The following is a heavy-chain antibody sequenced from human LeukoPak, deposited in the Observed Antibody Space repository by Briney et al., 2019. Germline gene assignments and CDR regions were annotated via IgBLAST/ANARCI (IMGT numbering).Heavy chain of an antibody. J-gene: IGHJ4*02. CDR3: GRGRGIGAGNYFVH. CDR1: GVSMSPYF. V-gene: IGHV4-59*01. D-gene: IGHD3-10*01. Sequence: SETLSLTCSVSGVSMSPYFCSWIRQSPGKGLEWLGYVYHSGNTKYNPSLSSRLAISVDTSNNQLSLELTSLTAADTAVYYCGRGRGIGAGNYFVHWGRGSLVTVSS. CDR2: VYHSGNT.